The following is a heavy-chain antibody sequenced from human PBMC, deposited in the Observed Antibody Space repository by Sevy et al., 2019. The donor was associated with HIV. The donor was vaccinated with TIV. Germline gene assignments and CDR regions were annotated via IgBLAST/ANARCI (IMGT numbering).Heavy chain of an antibody. J-gene: IGHJ6*02. V-gene: IGHV3-66*01. CDR3: ARDRYYDASGYYYYYYGLDV. CDR1: TFRVIDNY. Sequence: GGSLRLSCAASTFRVIDNYISWFLRAPGNGREWFATIYSGGSTFYADSVKGRFNISRDNYKNTLYLQMKSLRAADKDVYYCARDRYYDASGYYYYYYGLDVWGQGTTVTVS. D-gene: IGHD3-22*01. CDR2: IYSGGST.